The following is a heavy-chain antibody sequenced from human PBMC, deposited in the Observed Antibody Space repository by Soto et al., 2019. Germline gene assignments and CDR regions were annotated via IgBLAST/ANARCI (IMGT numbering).Heavy chain of an antibody. CDR3: ARAHWELPKALGFDY. CDR2: ISAYNGNT. Sequence: QVQLVQSGAEVKKPGASVKVSCKASGYTFTSYGISWVRQAPGQGLEWMGWISAYNGNTNYAQKLQGRVTMTTDTATSTAYRELRSLRSDDTAVYYCARAHWELPKALGFDYWGQGTLVTVSS. J-gene: IGHJ4*02. D-gene: IGHD1-26*01. V-gene: IGHV1-18*01. CDR1: GYTFTSYG.